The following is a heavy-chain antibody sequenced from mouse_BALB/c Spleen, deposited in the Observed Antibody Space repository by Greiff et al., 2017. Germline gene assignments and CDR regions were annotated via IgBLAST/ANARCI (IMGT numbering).Heavy chain of an antibody. CDR2: IDPYNGGT. D-gene: IGHD2-3*01. V-gene: IGHV1S135*01. CDR1: GYSFTDYN. CDR3: ARVPFYDGSTYAMDY. J-gene: IGHJ4*01. Sequence: EVHLVESGPELVKPGASVKVSCKASGYSFTDYNMYWVKQSHGKSLEWIGYIDPYNGGTSYNQKFKGKATLTVDKSSSTAFMHLNSLTSEDSAVYYCARVPFYDGSTYAMDYWGQGTSVTVSS.